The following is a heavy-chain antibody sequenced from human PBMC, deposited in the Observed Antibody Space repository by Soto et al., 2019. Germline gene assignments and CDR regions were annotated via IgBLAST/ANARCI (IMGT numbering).Heavy chain of an antibody. Sequence: QVQLVESGGGVVQPGGSLRLSCAASGFTFSSYAMHWVRQAPGKGLEWMAVIWYDGSRKHYADSLKGRFTISRDNPKNTLYLEMNSLRVEDPAVYYCARRIHYYESPGYGPGAYWGQGTLVSVSS. CDR2: IWYDGSRK. D-gene: IGHD3-22*01. CDR3: ARRIHYYESPGYGPGAY. J-gene: IGHJ4*02. V-gene: IGHV3-33*01. CDR1: GFTFSSYA.